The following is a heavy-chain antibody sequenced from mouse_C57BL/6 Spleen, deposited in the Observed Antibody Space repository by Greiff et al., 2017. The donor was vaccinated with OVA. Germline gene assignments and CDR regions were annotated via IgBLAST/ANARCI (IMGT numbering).Heavy chain of an antibody. V-gene: IGHV1-69*01. CDR1: GYTFTSYW. Sequence: QVQLQQPGAELVMPGASVKLSCKASGYTFTSYWMHWVKQRPGQGLEWIGEIDPSDSYTNYNQKFKGKSTLTVDKSSSTAYMQLSSLTSEDSAVYYCARGGYYSNYVGFAYWGQGTLVTVSA. CDR2: IDPSDSYT. J-gene: IGHJ3*01. D-gene: IGHD2-5*01. CDR3: ARGGYYSNYVGFAY.